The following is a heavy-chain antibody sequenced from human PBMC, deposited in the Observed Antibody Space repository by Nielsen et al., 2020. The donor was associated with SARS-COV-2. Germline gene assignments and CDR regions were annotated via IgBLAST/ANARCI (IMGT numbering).Heavy chain of an antibody. V-gene: IGHV3-9*01. J-gene: IGHJ1*01. Sequence: SLKISCAASGFTFDDYAIHWVRQAPGKGLEWVSGISWNSGSIGYADSVKGRFTISRDNAKNSLYLQMNSLRAEDTALYYCAKDAEYSSSWYGVQHWGQGTLVTVSS. CDR2: ISWNSGSI. CDR1: GFTFDDYA. D-gene: IGHD6-13*01. CDR3: AKDAEYSSSWYGVQH.